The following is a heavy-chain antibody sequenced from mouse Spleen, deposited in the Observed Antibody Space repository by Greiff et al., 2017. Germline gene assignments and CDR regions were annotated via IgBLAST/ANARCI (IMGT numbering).Heavy chain of an antibody. J-gene: IGHJ3*01. CDR3: ARNRGSWFAY. CDR2: ISSGSSTI. Sequence: EVKLVESGGGLVKPGGSLKLSCAASGFTFSDYGMHWVRQAPEKGLEWVAYISSGSSTIYYADTVKGRFTISRDNAKNTLFLQMTRLRSEDTAMYYCARNRGSWFAYWGQGTLVTVSA. V-gene: IGHV5-17*01. CDR1: GFTFSDYG.